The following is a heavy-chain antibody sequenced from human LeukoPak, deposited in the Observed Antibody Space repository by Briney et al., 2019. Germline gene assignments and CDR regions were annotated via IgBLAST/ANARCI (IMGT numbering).Heavy chain of an antibody. V-gene: IGHV4-61*02. Sequence: TLSLTCTVSGGSISSGSYYWSWIRQPAGKGLEWIGRIYTSGSTNYNPSLKSRVTISVDTSKNQFSLKLSSVTAADTAVYYCARAGLAARRHNWFDPWGQGTLVTVSS. D-gene: IGHD6-6*01. J-gene: IGHJ5*02. CDR1: GGSISSGSYY. CDR2: IYTSGST. CDR3: ARAGLAARRHNWFDP.